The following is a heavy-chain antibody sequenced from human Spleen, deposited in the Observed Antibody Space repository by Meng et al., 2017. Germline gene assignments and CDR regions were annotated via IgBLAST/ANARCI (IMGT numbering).Heavy chain of an antibody. CDR1: GINFPDYY. J-gene: IGHJ4*02. D-gene: IGHD6-25*01. V-gene: IGHV1-2*06. Sequence: QVQRVLVGAEVKKPRPSGKVSCKPSGINFPDYYIHWVRRAPGQGLEWMGRIDPKTGDTHYALKFQGRVTMTGDTSISTAYMELSGLRSDDTAMYYCARDEDISAAGKLFGDYWGQGTLVTVSS. CDR3: ARDEDISAAGKLFGDY. CDR2: IDPKTGDT.